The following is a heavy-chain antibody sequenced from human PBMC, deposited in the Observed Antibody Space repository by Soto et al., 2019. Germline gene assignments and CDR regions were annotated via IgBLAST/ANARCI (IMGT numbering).Heavy chain of an antibody. V-gene: IGHV3-30-3*01. CDR1: GFTFSSYA. J-gene: IGHJ6*02. CDR2: ISYDGSNR. Sequence: PGGSLRLSCAASGFTFSSYAMHWVRQAPGKGLEWVAVISYDGSNRYYADSVKGRFTISRDNSKNTLYLQMNSLRAEDTAVYYCARRYSSAYGMDVWGQGTTVTVSS. D-gene: IGHD6-25*01. CDR3: ARRYSSAYGMDV.